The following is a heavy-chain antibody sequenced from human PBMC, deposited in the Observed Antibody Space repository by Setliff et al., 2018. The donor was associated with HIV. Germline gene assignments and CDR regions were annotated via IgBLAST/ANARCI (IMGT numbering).Heavy chain of an antibody. Sequence: PSETLSLTCTVSGGSISSYYWTWIRQPPGKGLEWIGYVYYTGSTNYNPSLKSRLTISVDTSKNQFSLKLSSVTAADTALYYCAVDSTTDAFDIWGQGTMVTVSS. V-gene: IGHV4-59*12. CDR1: GGSISSYY. J-gene: IGHJ3*02. D-gene: IGHD3-22*01. CDR2: VYYTGST. CDR3: AVDSTTDAFDI.